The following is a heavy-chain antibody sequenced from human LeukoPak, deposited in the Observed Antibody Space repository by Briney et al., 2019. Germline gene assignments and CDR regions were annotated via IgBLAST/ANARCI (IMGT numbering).Heavy chain of an antibody. CDR2: VYYSGTT. CDR3: ASMGGTEDY. J-gene: IGHJ4*02. D-gene: IGHD1-26*01. V-gene: IGHV4-59*01. CDR1: SGSLSTYY. Sequence: SETLSLTCTVSSGSLSTYYWSWIRQPPGKGLQWLGCVYYSGTTNSGTTNYSPSVETRVTMSVDPSKNQVYLRLSSVTAADTAVYYRASMGGTEDYWGQGTQVIVSS.